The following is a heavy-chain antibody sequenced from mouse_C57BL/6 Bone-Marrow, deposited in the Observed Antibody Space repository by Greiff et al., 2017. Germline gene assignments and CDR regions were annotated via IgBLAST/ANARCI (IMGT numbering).Heavy chain of an antibody. D-gene: IGHD2-1*01. V-gene: IGHV5-6*02. CDR2: ISSGGSYT. Sequence: EVMLVESGGDLVKPGGSLKLSCAASGFTFSSYGMSWVRQTPDKRLEWVATISSGGSYTYYPYSVKGRLTISRDNSKNTLYMQMSSLKSEDTAMYYCARRGGNYGAWFAYWGQGTLVTVSA. J-gene: IGHJ3*01. CDR1: GFTFSSYG. CDR3: ARRGGNYGAWFAY.